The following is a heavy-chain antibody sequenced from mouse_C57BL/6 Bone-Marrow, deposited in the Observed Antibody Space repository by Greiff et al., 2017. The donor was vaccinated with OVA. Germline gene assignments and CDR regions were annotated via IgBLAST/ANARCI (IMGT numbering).Heavy chain of an antibody. D-gene: IGHD1-1*01. CDR2: IDPSDSYT. CDR3: ARAVVATNYFDY. J-gene: IGHJ2*01. Sequence: VQLQQPGAELVRPGTSVKLSCKASGYTFTSYWMHWVKQRPGQGLEWIGVIDPSDSYTNYNQKFKGKATLTVDTSSSTAYMQLSSLTSEDSAVYYCARAVVATNYFDYWGQGTTLTVSS. CDR1: GYTFTSYW. V-gene: IGHV1-59*01.